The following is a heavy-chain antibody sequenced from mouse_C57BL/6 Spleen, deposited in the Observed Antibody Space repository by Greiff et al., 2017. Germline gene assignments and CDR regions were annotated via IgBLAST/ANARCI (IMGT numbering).Heavy chain of an antibody. CDR1: GFNIKDDY. CDR2: IDPENGDT. V-gene: IGHV14-4*01. D-gene: IGHD2-4*01. CDR3: TLYYDYDDVPFAY. J-gene: IGHJ3*01. Sequence: VQLHQSGAELVRPGASVKLSCTASGFNIKDDYMHWVKQRPEQGLEWIGWIDPENGDTEYASKFQGKATITADTSSNTAYLQLSSLTSEDTAVYYCTLYYDYDDVPFAYWGQGTLVTVSA.